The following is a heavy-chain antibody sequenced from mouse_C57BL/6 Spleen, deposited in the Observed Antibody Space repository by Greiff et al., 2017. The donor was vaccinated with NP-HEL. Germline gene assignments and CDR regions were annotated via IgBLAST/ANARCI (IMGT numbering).Heavy chain of an antibody. J-gene: IGHJ4*01. Sequence: EVQLQQSGPELVKPGASVKISCKASGYSFTGYYMNWVKQSPEKSLEWIGEITPPHGGTTYHQKFKAKATCPVDKSSSQAYMQLKSLTSEDSAVYYCARSSLFYLYSMDYWGQGTSVTVSS. CDR3: ARSSLFYLYSMDY. CDR1: GYSFTGYY. D-gene: IGHD5-5*01. V-gene: IGHV1-42*01. CDR2: ITPPHGGT.